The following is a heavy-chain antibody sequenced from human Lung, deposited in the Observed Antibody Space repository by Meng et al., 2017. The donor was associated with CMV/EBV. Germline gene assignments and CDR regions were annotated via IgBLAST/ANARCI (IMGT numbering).Heavy chain of an antibody. CDR1: GFTFSNNW. Sequence: GGSLRLXXAASGFTFSNNWMSWVRQAPGKGLEWVASIKKDGSEEYYVDSVKGRFTISRDNAKNSLYLQMNILRAEDTAVYYCARVGSSSGSYYYWGQGTRVTVSS. J-gene: IGHJ4*02. CDR2: IKKDGSEE. V-gene: IGHV3-7*01. D-gene: IGHD3-10*01. CDR3: ARVGSSSGSYYY.